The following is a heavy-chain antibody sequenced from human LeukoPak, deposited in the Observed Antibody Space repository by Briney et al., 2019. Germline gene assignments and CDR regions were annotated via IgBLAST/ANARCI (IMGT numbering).Heavy chain of an antibody. V-gene: IGHV3-30*18. CDR2: ISYDGSNK. CDR3: AKDLGTACGY. CDR1: GFTFSSYG. Sequence: QPGGSLRLSCAASGFTFSSYGMHWVRQAPGKGLEWVAVISYDGSNKYYADSVKGRFTISRDNSKNTLYLQTNSLRAEDTAVYYCAKDLGTACGYWGQGTLVTVSS. D-gene: IGHD2-21*02. J-gene: IGHJ4*02.